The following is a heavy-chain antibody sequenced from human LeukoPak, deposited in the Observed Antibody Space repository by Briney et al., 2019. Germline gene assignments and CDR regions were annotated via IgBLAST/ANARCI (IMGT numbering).Heavy chain of an antibody. CDR2: IYYSGST. D-gene: IGHD5-18*01. V-gene: IGHV4-39*07. CDR1: GGSISSSRDY. Sequence: SETLSLTCIVSGGSISSSRDYWAWIRQPPGKGLEWIANIYYSGSTYYSPSLKSRVTISVDTSKNQFSLKLSSVPAADTAVYYCARNQRGYSSYTIYYYYYYMDVWGKGTTVTVSS. CDR3: ARNQRGYSSYTIYYYYYYMDV. J-gene: IGHJ6*03.